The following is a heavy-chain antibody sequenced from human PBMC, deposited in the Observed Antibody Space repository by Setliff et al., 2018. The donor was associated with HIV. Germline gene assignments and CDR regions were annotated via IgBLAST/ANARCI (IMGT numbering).Heavy chain of an antibody. D-gene: IGHD3-22*01. J-gene: IGHJ4*02. Sequence: SETLSLTCTVSGDSINSGTYYWSWIRQPAGKGLEWIGRLHLSEDTNYNPSLKSRVTISIHTSKNQVSLKLTPVTATDTAVYYCARALRDYYYLTAYFNSLGQGTLGTVSS. V-gene: IGHV4-61*02. CDR3: ARALRDYYYLTAYFNS. CDR1: GDSINSGTYY. CDR2: LHLSEDT.